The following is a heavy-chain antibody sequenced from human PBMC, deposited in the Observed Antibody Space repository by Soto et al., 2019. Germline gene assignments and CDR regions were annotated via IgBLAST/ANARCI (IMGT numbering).Heavy chain of an antibody. D-gene: IGHD1-1*01. CDR1: GLIFSDVW. CDR2: IKTKPDDGTI. J-gene: IGHJ4*02. Sequence: GWSRRLSCAASGLIFSDVWMTWVRQAPGKGLEWVGRIKTKPDDGTIDYAAPVRGRFTISRDDSKNTLYLQMTSLTPDDTGVYYCTTSNLGVDFWGPGTLVTVSS. V-gene: IGHV3-15*01. CDR3: TTSNLGVDF.